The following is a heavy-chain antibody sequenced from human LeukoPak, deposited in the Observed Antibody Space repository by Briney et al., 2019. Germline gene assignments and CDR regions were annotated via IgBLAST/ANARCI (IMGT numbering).Heavy chain of an antibody. CDR1: GGSINNYY. Sequence: SETLSLTCAVSGGSINNYYWSWIRQPPGKGLEWIGYIYDSGSTNYNPSLKSRVTTSLDTSKNQVSLELSSVTAADTAVYYCARVTGYMIEDYFDYWGQGTLVTVSS. CDR3: ARVTGYMIEDYFDY. V-gene: IGHV4-59*01. CDR2: IYDSGST. D-gene: IGHD3-22*01. J-gene: IGHJ4*02.